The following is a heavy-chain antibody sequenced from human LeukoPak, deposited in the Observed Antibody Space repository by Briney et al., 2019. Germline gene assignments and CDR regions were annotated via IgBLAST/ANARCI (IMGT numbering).Heavy chain of an antibody. V-gene: IGHV1-3*01. Sequence: GAPVKVSCKASGYTFTTYAIHWVRQAPGQGLEWMGWINVGNANTRYSQKFQGRVTITRDTSASTAYIEMSSLRSEDTAVYYCARAYCGGDCYNDYWGQGTLVTVSS. CDR2: INVGNANT. CDR1: GYTFTTYA. D-gene: IGHD2-21*02. CDR3: ARAYCGGDCYNDY. J-gene: IGHJ4*02.